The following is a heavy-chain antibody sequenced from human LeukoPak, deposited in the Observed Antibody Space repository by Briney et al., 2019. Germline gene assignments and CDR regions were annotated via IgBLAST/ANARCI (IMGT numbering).Heavy chain of an antibody. CDR1: GYTFTSYY. Sequence: ASVKVSCKASGYTFTSYYMHWVRQAPGQGLEWIGIINPSGGSTSYAQKFQGRVTMTRDTSISTAYMELSRLISDDTAVYYCAREAYYFDSSGYPLIGDWGQGTLVTVSS. CDR3: AREAYYFDSSGYPLIGD. D-gene: IGHD3-22*01. CDR2: INPSGGST. J-gene: IGHJ4*02. V-gene: IGHV1-46*01.